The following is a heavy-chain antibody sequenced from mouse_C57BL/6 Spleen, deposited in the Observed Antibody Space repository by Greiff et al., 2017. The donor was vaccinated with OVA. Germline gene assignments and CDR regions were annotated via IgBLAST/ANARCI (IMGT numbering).Heavy chain of an antibody. J-gene: IGHJ2*01. CDR1: GFTFSSYG. V-gene: IGHV5-6*01. D-gene: IGHD2-5*01. CDR3: ARTYYSNYGDFDY. Sequence: VQLKESGGDLVKPGGSLKLSCAASGFTFSSYGMSWVRQTPDKRLEWVATISSGGSYTYYPDSVKGRFTISRDNAKNTLYLQMSSLKSEDTAMYYCARTYYSNYGDFDYWGQGTTLTVSS. CDR2: ISSGGSYT.